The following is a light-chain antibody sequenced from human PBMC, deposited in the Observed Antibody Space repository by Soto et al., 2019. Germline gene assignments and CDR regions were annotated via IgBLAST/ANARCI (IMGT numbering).Light chain of an antibody. CDR3: QQSGNSPRT. CDR2: DAS. V-gene: IGKV3-20*01. Sequence: EIVLTQSPGTLSLSPGERATLSCRASQSVSSYIAWYQQKPGQAPRLLIYDASTRAAGIPDRFSGSGSGTDFTLTISRLEPEDFAVYSCQQSGNSPRTFGQGTKVEMK. CDR1: QSVSSY. J-gene: IGKJ1*01.